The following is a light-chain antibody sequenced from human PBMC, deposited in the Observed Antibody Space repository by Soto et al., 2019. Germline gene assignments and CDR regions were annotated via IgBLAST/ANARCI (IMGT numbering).Light chain of an antibody. CDR2: GAS. Sequence: EIVLTQSPVTLSLSPGERATLSCRASQTVSNNYLAWYQQKLGQAPRLLIYGASSRAAGIPDRFSGSGSGTDFTLTISRLEPEDFAVYFCQQYGSSPTFGRGTKVDIK. J-gene: IGKJ1*01. V-gene: IGKV3-20*01. CDR3: QQYGSSPT. CDR1: QTVSNNY.